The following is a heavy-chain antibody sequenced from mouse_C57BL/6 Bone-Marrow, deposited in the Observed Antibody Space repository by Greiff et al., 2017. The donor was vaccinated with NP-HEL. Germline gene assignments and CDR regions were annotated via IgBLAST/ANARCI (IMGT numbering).Heavy chain of an antibody. CDR3: ARHGPYYYGSPAWFAY. D-gene: IGHD1-1*01. CDR1: GFTFSDYY. Sequence: DVQLQESGGGLVQPGGSLKLSCAASGFTFSDYYMSWVRQTPEKRLEWVAYISNGGGCTYYPDTVKGRFTISRDNAKNTLYLQMSRLKSEDTAIDDSARHGPYYYGSPAWFAYWGQGTLVTVSS. J-gene: IGHJ3*01. CDR2: ISNGGGCT. V-gene: IGHV5-12*01.